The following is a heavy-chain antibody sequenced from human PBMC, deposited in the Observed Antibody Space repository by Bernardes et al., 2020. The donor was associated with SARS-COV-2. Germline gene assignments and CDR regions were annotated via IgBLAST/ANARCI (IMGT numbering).Heavy chain of an antibody. V-gene: IGHV4-39*01. CDR3: ARQSRVRGVTAMTFDYYYGMDV. CDR1: GGSISSSSYY. Sequence: SNTLQVICTFSGGSISSSSYYWGWLRQPPGKGLEWIGSIYYSGSTYYNPSLKSRVTISVDTSKNQFSLKLSSVTAADTAVYYCARQSRVRGVTAMTFDYYYGMDVWGQGTTVTVSS. J-gene: IGHJ6*02. D-gene: IGHD3-10*01. CDR2: IYYSGST.